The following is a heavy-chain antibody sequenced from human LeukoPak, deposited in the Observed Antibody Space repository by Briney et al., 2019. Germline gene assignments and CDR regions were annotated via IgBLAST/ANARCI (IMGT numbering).Heavy chain of an antibody. J-gene: IGHJ1*01. D-gene: IGHD3-22*01. CDR1: GFTFSSYW. V-gene: IGHV3-7*01. CDR2: IKQDGSEK. Sequence: GGSLRLSCAASGFTFSSYWMSWVRQAPGKGLEWVANIKQDGSEKYYVDSVKGRFTISRDNAKNSLYLQMNSLRAEDTAVYYCASELYYDSSGYPGVGQHWGQGTLVTVSS. CDR3: ASELYYDSSGYPGVGQH.